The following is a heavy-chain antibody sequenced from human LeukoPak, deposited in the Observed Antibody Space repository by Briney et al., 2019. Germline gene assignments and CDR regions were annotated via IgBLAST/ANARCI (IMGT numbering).Heavy chain of an antibody. CDR1: GGSFSGYY. D-gene: IGHD3-3*01. CDR3: ARGRYYDFWSSSYYFDY. Sequence: TSETLSLTCAVYGGSFSGYYWSWIRQPPGKGLEWIGEINHSGSTNYNPSLKSRVTISVDTSKNQFSLKLSSVTAADTAVYYCARGRYYDFWSSSYYFDYWGQGTLVTVPS. CDR2: INHSGST. V-gene: IGHV4-34*01. J-gene: IGHJ4*02.